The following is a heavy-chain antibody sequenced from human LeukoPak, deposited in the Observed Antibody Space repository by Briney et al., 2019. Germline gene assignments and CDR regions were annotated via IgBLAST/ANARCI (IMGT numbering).Heavy chain of an antibody. CDR1: GFTFSSYS. J-gene: IGHJ4*02. CDR2: ISRSSSIL. D-gene: IGHD6-13*01. CDR3: ARDHSSSWTFDY. Sequence: GGSLRLSCAASGFTFSSYSMNWVRLAPGKWLEWVSYISRSSSILYYADSVKGRFTISRDNAKNSLYLQMNSLRDEDTAVYYCARDHSSSWTFDYWGQGALVTVSS. V-gene: IGHV3-48*02.